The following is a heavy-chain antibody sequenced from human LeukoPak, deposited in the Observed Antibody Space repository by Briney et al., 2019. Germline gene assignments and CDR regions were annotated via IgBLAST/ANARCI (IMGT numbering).Heavy chain of an antibody. CDR3: ARDYYRSLDY. D-gene: IGHD3-22*01. J-gene: IGHJ4*02. V-gene: IGHV3-74*01. Sequence: GGSLRLSCAASGFSFSTQRMHWVRQAPGKGLVWVSYINIDERITGYADSVKGRFTISRDNAKNTLYLQMNSLRVEDTAVYYCARDYYRSLDYWGQGTLATVSS. CDR1: GFSFSTQR. CDR2: INIDERIT.